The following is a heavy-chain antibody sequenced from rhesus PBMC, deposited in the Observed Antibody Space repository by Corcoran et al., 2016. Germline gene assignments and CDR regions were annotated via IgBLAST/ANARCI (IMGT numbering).Heavy chain of an antibody. V-gene: IGHV4-99*02. CDR2: ISGSSGST. Sequence: QVQLQESGPGLVKPSETLSLTCAVSGYSISRGYYWGWIRQPPGKGLEYIGYISGSSGSTYYNPSLKSRVTISKDTSKNQFSLKLSSVTAADTAVYYCAIDGTAAAGIFDYWGQGVLVTVSS. J-gene: IGHJ4*01. CDR1: GYSISRGYY. D-gene: IGHD6-25*01. CDR3: AIDGTAAAGIFDY.